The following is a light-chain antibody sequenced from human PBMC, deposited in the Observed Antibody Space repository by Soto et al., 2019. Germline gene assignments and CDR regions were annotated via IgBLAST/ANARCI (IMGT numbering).Light chain of an antibody. V-gene: IGKV3-20*01. CDR1: QSVSSSY. CDR3: QQYGSSPPSFT. CDR2: GAS. Sequence: EIVLTQSPGTLSLSPGERATLSCRASQSVSSSYLAWYQQKPGQAPRLLIYGASSRATGIPDRFSGSGSGTDFTLTISRLEPEDFAVYYCQQYGSSPPSFTFGPGTRWISN. J-gene: IGKJ3*01.